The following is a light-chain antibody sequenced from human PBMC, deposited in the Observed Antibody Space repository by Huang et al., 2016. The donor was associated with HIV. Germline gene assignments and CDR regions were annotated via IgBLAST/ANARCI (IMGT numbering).Light chain of an antibody. CDR1: QGVSSN. CDR2: DTF. V-gene: IGKV3-15*01. Sequence: EIVMTQSPATLSVSPGERATLSCRASQGVSSNLAWYQQKPGQAPRLLIYDTFTRATGIPARFRGSGFGTEFSLTINSLQSEDFAVYHCQQYNSWPPWTFGQGTKVEIK. J-gene: IGKJ1*01. CDR3: QQYNSWPPWT.